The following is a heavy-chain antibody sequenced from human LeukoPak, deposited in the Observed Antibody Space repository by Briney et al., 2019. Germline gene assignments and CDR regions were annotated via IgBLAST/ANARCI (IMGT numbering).Heavy chain of an antibody. V-gene: IGHV3-30*18. Sequence: GGSLRLSCAASGFTFSSYGMHWVRQAPGKGLEGVAVISYDGSNKYYADSVKGRFTISRDNSKNTLYLQMNSLRAEDTAVYYCAKSFGPSIAAALRFDPWGQGTLVTVSS. J-gene: IGHJ5*02. CDR3: AKSFGPSIAAALRFDP. CDR2: ISYDGSNK. D-gene: IGHD6-13*01. CDR1: GFTFSSYG.